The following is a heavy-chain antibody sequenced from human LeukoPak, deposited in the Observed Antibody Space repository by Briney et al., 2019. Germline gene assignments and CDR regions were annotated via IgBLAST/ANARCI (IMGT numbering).Heavy chain of an antibody. V-gene: IGHV4-30-2*01. CDR3: AGYDSSGRYFDY. CDR1: GGSISSGGYS. Sequence: PSETLSLTCAVSGGSISSGGYSWSWIRQPSGKGLEWIGYIYHSGSTYYNPSLKSRVTISVDRSKNQFSLKLSSVTAADTAVYYCAGYDSSGRYFDYWGQGTLVTVSS. J-gene: IGHJ4*02. CDR2: IYHSGST. D-gene: IGHD3-22*01.